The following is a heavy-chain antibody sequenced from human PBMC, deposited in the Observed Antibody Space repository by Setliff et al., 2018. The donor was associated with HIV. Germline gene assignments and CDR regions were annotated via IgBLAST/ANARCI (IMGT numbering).Heavy chain of an antibody. CDR2: IYHTGST. Sequence: PSETLSLTCSVSGASIRSYYWSWIRQPLGKAPEWIGYIYHTGSTNNNPSLKNRLTISVDTSKNQLSLQLNSVTAADTAMYYCATGWLDSSGQKNFGSWGQGTLVTVSS. J-gene: IGHJ5*01. V-gene: IGHV4-59*12. D-gene: IGHD3-22*01. CDR3: ATGWLDSSGQKNFGS. CDR1: GASIRSYY.